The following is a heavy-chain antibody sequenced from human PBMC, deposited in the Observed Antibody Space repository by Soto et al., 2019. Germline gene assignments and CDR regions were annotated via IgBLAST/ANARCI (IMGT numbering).Heavy chain of an antibody. CDR1: GFTFSDYA. V-gene: IGHV3-23*01. J-gene: IGHJ5*02. Sequence: PGRSLRLSCAASGFTFSDYAMTWVRQCPGKGLEWVSAISGSGGSAYYADSVKGRFTISRDNSKNTLYLQMNSLRADDSGVYYCAKDPYSGVLVPVAIGFDPWGPGTLVTVSS. CDR3: AKDPYSGVLVPVAIGFDP. CDR2: ISGSGGSA. D-gene: IGHD2-2*01.